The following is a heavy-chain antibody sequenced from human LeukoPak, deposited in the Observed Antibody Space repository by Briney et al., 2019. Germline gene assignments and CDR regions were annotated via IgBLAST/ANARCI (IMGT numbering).Heavy chain of an antibody. CDR2: IGNGGHII. Sequence: GGSLRLSCVASEFTFTTYTMNWVRQAPGKGLEWVSYIGNGGHIIYYADSVKGRFTISRDDAQNSLYLQLNRLRPEDTAAYYCARDLFQQALDYWGQGTLVTASS. V-gene: IGHV3-48*01. J-gene: IGHJ4*02. CDR3: ARDLFQQALDY. CDR1: EFTFTTYT.